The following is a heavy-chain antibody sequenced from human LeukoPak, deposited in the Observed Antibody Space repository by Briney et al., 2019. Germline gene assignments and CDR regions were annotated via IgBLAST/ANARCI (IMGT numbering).Heavy chain of an antibody. CDR1: GYTFTGYY. V-gene: IGHV1-2*02. J-gene: IGHJ4*02. D-gene: IGHD2-2*01. CDR3: ARGYWVGYCSSTSCAYFDY. Sequence: ASVKVSCKASGYTFTGYYIHWVRQAHGQGLEWMGWINPNSGATNYAQKFQGRVTMTRDTSISTAYMELSSLRSDDTAVYYCARGYWVGYCSSTSCAYFDYWGQGTLVSVSS. CDR2: INPNSGAT.